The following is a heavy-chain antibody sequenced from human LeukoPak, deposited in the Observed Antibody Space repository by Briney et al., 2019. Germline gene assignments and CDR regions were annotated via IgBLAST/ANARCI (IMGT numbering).Heavy chain of an antibody. CDR1: GFTCNNYA. D-gene: IGHD6-6*01. Sequence: PGGSLRLSCAASGFTCNNYAMNWVRQAPGKGLEWVSSISSGSTYMYYADSVKGRFTISRDNAQNSMYLQMNSLRAEDTAVYYCGRVGGRSKAAKGDAFDIWGQGTMVVVSS. V-gene: IGHV3-21*01. CDR3: GRVGGRSKAAKGDAFDI. J-gene: IGHJ3*02. CDR2: ISSGSTYM.